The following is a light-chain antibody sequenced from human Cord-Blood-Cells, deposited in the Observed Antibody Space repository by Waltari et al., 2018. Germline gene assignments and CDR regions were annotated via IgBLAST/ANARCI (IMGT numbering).Light chain of an antibody. J-gene: IGKJ4*01. CDR3: QQSYSTPLT. CDR2: AAS. Sequence: DIQMTPSLSSLPASVGARVTITCRASQSISSYLNWYKQKPGKAPKLLIYAASSLQRGVPSRFSGSGSGTDFTLTISSLQPEDFATYYCQQSYSTPLTFGGGTKVEIK. V-gene: IGKV1-39*01. CDR1: QSISSY.